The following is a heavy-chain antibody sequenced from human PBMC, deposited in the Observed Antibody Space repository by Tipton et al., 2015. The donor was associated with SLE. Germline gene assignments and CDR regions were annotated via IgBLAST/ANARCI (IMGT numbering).Heavy chain of an antibody. CDR2: VYYSGST. CDR1: GASISTYY. D-gene: IGHD6-13*01. V-gene: IGHV4-59*08. J-gene: IGHJ4*02. Sequence: TLSLTCTVSGASISTYYWSWVRQPPGKGLEWIGYVYYSGSTNYNPSLKSRVTMSIDTSKNQFSLKLRSVTAADTAVYYCARHRMMDSSSWAYYFDYWGQGTLVTVSS. CDR3: ARHRMMDSSSWAYYFDY.